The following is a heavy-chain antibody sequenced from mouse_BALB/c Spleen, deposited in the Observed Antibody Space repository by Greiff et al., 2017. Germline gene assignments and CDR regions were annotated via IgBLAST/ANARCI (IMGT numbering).Heavy chain of an antibody. D-gene: IGHD2-3*01. J-gene: IGHJ2*01. CDR1: GYTFTSYW. Sequence: QVQLQQSGAELARPGASVKLSCKASGYTFTSYWMQWVKQRPGQGLEWIGAIYPGDGDTRYTQKFKGKATLTADKSSSTAYMQLSSLASEDSAVYYCARRGYYDGYYFDYWGQGTTLTVSS. CDR3: ARRGYYDGYYFDY. V-gene: IGHV1-87*01. CDR2: IYPGDGDT.